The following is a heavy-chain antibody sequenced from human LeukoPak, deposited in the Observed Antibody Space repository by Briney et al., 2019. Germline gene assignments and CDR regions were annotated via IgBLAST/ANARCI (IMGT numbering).Heavy chain of an antibody. D-gene: IGHD6-19*01. CDR1: GFTFSSYA. Sequence: GGSLRLSCAASGFTFSSYAMSWVRQAPGKGLEWVSAIGGSGRSTYYADSVKGRFTISRDNSKNTLYLEMNSLRADDTAVYYCAKGVIAVAGPRCYFDYRGQGTLVTVSS. J-gene: IGHJ4*02. V-gene: IGHV3-23*01. CDR2: IGGSGRST. CDR3: AKGVIAVAGPRCYFDY.